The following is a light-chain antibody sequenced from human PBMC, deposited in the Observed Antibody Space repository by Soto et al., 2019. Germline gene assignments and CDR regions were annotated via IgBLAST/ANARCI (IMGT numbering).Light chain of an antibody. CDR2: AAS. CDR3: QKCNNAPYT. J-gene: IGKJ2*01. CDR1: QGISNY. V-gene: IGKV1-27*01. Sequence: DIQMTQSPPSLSASVGDRVNITCRASQGISNYLAWYQHKPGKVPKLLIYAASTLQSGVPSQFSGSGSGTDFTLTISSLQPEDVATYYSQKCNNAPYTFGQGTKLEIK.